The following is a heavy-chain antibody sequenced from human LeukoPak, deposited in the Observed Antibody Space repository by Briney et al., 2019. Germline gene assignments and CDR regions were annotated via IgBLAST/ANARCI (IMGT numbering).Heavy chain of an antibody. CDR1: GFTFSSYS. V-gene: IGHV3-21*01. Sequence: GGSLRLSCAASGFTFSSYSMNWVRQAPGKGLEWVSSISSSSSYIYYADSVKGRFTISRDNAKNSLYLQMNSLRAEDTAVYYCARAPLTSGGWRGYFDYWGQGTLATVSS. D-gene: IGHD3-10*01. CDR3: ARAPLTSGGWRGYFDY. CDR2: ISSSSSYI. J-gene: IGHJ4*02.